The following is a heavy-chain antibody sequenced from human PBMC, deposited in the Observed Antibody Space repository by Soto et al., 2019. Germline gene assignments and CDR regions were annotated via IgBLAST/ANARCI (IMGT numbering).Heavy chain of an antibody. Sequence: EVQVLESGGGLVQPGGSLRLSCAASGFTFSIFPMTWVRQAPGRGLEGVSAISRSGDAIYYADSVRGRFTISRDNSKNTLNPQLMSLSAVDTAISSCECHSDIPTGALAYFDFWGQGSLVTVSS. D-gene: IGHD3-9*01. J-gene: IGHJ4*02. CDR2: ISRSGDAI. V-gene: IGHV3-23*01. CDR1: GFTFSIFP. CDR3: ECHSDIPTGALAYFDF.